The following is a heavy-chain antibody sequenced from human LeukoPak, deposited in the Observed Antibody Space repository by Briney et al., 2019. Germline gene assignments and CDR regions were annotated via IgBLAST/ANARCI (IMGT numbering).Heavy chain of an antibody. D-gene: IGHD3-22*01. J-gene: IGHJ4*02. CDR2: IKQDGSEK. CDR1: GFTFSSYW. Sequence: PGGSLRLSSAASGFTFSSYWMSWVRQAPGKGLEWVANIKQDGSEKYYVDSVKGQFTISRDNAKKSLYLQMNSLRAEDTAVYYCARSRYYYDSSGYYYRLYYFDYWGQGTLVTVSS. CDR3: ARSRYYYDSSGYYYRLYYFDY. V-gene: IGHV3-7*01.